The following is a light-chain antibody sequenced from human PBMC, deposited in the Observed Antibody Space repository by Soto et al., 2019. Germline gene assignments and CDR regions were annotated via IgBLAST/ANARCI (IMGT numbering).Light chain of an antibody. CDR3: QQYSNWPLLS. J-gene: IGKJ4*01. V-gene: IGKV1-5*01. CDR2: EAS. CDR1: QNIRGW. Sequence: DIQMTQSPSTLSAFVGDRVTITCRASQNIRGWLAWYQQRPGKAPDLLIFEASRLEGGVPSRFSGSGSGTEFTLTIDSLQPDDFATYYCQQYSNWPLLSFGGGTKVEIK.